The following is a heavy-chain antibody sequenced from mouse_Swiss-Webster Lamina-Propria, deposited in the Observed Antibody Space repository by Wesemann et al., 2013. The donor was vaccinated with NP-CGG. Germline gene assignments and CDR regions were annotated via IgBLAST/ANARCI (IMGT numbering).Heavy chain of an antibody. CDR2: ISSGGSYT. Sequence: LEWVATISSGGSYTYYPDSVKGRFTISRDNAKNTLYLQMSSLKSEDTAMYYCARHGGYDVRYAMDYWGQGTSVTVSS. CDR3: ARHGGYDVRYAMDY. D-gene: IGHD2-2*01. V-gene: IGHV5-6*01. J-gene: IGHJ4*01.